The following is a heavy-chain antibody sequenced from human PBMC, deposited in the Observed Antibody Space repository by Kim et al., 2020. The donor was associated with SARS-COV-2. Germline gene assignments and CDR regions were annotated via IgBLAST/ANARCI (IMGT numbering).Heavy chain of an antibody. J-gene: IGHJ2*01. V-gene: IGHV3-9*01. CDR3: AKDSGDWYFDV. D-gene: IGHD3-10*01. Sequence: GGSLRLSCAASGFNFGDYAMHWVRQAPGKGLEWVSGIAWNSGTKYYVDSVKGRFTISRDNVKKYVYLQMDSLRLDDTAFYYCAKDSGDWYFDVWGRATLV. CDR2: IAWNSGTK. CDR1: GFNFGDYA.